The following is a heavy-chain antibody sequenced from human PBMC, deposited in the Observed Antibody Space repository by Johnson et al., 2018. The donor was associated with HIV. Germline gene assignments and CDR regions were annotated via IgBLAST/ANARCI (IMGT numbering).Heavy chain of an antibody. D-gene: IGHD3-10*01. CDR3: VRGLLWFGELLEAFDI. CDR2: IWYDGSNK. Sequence: VQLVESGGGVVQPGRSLRLSCAASGFTFSSYGMHWVRQAPGKGLEWVAVIWYDGSNKYYADSVKGRFTISRDNSKNTLYLQMTSLRAEDTAVYYCVRGLLWFGELLEAFDIWGQGTMVTVSS. V-gene: IGHV3-33*01. CDR1: GFTFSSYG. J-gene: IGHJ3*02.